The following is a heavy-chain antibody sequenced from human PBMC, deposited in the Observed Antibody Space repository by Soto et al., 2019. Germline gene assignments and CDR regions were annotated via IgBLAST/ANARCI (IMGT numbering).Heavy chain of an antibody. D-gene: IGHD3-10*01. V-gene: IGHV4-31*03. CDR1: GGSISSGGYY. CDR2: IYYSGST. J-gene: IGHJ3*02. CDR3: ATGYYYGSGSYYRAFDI. Sequence: SETLSLTCTVSGGSISSGGYYWSWIRQHPGKGLGWIGYIYYSGSTYYNPSLKSRVTISVDTSKNQFSLKLSSVTAADTAVYYCATGYYYGSGSYYRAFDIWGQGTMVTVSS.